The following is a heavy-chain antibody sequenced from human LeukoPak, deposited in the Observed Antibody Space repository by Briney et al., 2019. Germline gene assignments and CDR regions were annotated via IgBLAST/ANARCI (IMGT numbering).Heavy chain of an antibody. CDR3: ARVEGDCSGGTCYFNWFDP. CDR1: GGSLSSSSYY. D-gene: IGHD2-15*01. CDR2: IYYSGNT. J-gene: IGHJ5*02. Sequence: SETLSLTCTVSGGSLSSSSYYWGWIRQPPGKGLEWIGNIYYSGNTYYNLSFKSRVTISVDTSKNQFSLKLSSVTAADTAVYYCARVEGDCSGGTCYFNWFDPWGQGTLVTVSS. V-gene: IGHV4-39*07.